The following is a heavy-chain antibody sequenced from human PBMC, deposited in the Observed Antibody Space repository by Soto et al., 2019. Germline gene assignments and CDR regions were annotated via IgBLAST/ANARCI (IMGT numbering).Heavy chain of an antibody. D-gene: IGHD4-17*01. J-gene: IGHJ3*02. CDR3: AKDPIRSDYGADDAFDI. V-gene: IGHV3-23*01. CDR1: GFTFSSYA. Sequence: GGSLRLSCAASGFTFSSYAMSWVRQAPGKGLEWVSAISGSGGSTYYADSVKGRFTISRDNSKNTLYLQMNSLRAEDTAVYYCAKDPIRSDYGADDAFDIWGQGTMVTVSS. CDR2: ISGSGGST.